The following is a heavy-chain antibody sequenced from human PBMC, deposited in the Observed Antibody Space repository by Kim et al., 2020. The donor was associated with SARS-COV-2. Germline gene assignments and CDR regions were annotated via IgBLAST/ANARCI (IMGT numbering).Heavy chain of an antibody. Sequence: SETLSLTCAVYGGSFSGYYWSWIRQPPGKGLEWIGEINHSGSTNYNPSLKSRVTISVDTSKNQFSLKLSSVTAADTAVYYCARGGIAAAGTFGWFDPWG. V-gene: IGHV4-34*01. CDR1: GGSFSGYY. D-gene: IGHD6-13*01. CDR3: ARGGIAAAGTFGWFDP. CDR2: INHSGST. J-gene: IGHJ5*02.